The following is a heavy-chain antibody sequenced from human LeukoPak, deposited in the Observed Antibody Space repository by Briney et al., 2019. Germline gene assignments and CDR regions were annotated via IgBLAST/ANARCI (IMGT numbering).Heavy chain of an antibody. CDR2: IYSEGST. CDR3: ARDRFNGMDV. CDR1: GIAVSTDY. Sequence: GGSLRLSCVASGIAVSTDYITWVRQAPGKGLEWVSIIYSEGSTYHADSVKGRFTISRDISKNTVTLQMNSLRAEDTAVYYCARDRFNGMDVWGQGTTVTVSS. D-gene: IGHD3-3*01. J-gene: IGHJ6*02. V-gene: IGHV3-66*01.